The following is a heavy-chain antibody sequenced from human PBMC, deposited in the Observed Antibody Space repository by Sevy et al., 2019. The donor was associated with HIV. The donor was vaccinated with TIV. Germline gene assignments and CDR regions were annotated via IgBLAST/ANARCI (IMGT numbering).Heavy chain of an antibody. D-gene: IGHD1-26*01. Sequence: GGSVRLSCAASGFNIRAHWMLWVRQAPGKGVEWVANINEDGSTKYYLDSVKGRFTISRDNAENSAFLQMNSLRVEDTAVYYCVRALLKADSLWGQGTLVTVSS. CDR1: GFNIRAHW. CDR2: INEDGSTK. J-gene: IGHJ4*02. V-gene: IGHV3-7*01. CDR3: VRALLKADSL.